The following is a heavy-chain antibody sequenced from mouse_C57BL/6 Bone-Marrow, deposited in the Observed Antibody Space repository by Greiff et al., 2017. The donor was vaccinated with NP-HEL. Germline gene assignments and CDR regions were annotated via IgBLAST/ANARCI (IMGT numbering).Heavy chain of an antibody. J-gene: IGHJ4*01. V-gene: IGHV1-4*01. CDR1: GYTFTSYT. CDR2: INPSSGYT. D-gene: IGHD2-12*01. Sequence: QVQLQQSGAELARPGASVKLSCKASGYTFTSYTMHWVKQRPGQGLEWIGYINPSSGYTKYNQKFKDKATLTADKSSSTAYMQLSSLTSEDSAVYYCARRRRRRRYYAKDYWGQGTAVTVTS. CDR3: ARRRRRRRYYAKDY.